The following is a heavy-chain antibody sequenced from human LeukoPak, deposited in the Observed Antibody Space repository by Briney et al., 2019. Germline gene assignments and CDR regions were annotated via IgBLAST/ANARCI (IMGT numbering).Heavy chain of an antibody. CDR2: ISSSGSTI. CDR1: GFTFSSYE. D-gene: IGHD2-8*02. J-gene: IGHJ4*02. Sequence: GGSLRLSCAASGFTFSSYEMNWVRQAPGKGLEWVSYISSSGSTIYYADSVKGRFTISRDNAKNSLYLQMNSLRAEDTAVYYCATIAGYCNGGICSDFWGQGTLVSVSS. CDR3: ATIAGYCNGGICSDF. V-gene: IGHV3-48*03.